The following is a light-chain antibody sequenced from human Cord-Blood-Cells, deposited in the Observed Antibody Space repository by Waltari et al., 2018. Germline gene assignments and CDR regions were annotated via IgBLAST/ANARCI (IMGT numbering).Light chain of an antibody. CDR1: SSAVGSYNL. Sequence: QSALTQPASVSGSPGQSITISCTGTSSAVGSYNLVSWYQRHPGKAPKLMIYEGSKRPSGVSNRFSGSKSGNTASLTISGLQAEDEADYYCSSYAGSSTYVFGTGTKVTVL. V-gene: IGLV2-23*01. CDR3: SSYAGSSTYV. CDR2: EGS. J-gene: IGLJ1*01.